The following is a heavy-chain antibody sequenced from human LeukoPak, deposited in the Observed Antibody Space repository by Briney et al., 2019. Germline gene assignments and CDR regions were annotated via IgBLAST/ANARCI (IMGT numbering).Heavy chain of an antibody. J-gene: IGHJ4*02. D-gene: IGHD1-26*01. CDR1: GYTFTSYD. Sequence: ASVKVSCKASGYTFTSYDINWVRQATGQGLEWMGWMNPNGGNTGYAQKFQGRVTITRNTSISTAYMELSSLRSEDTAVYYCAREDPVGATDYWGQGTLVTVSS. V-gene: IGHV1-8*03. CDR2: MNPNGGNT. CDR3: AREDPVGATDY.